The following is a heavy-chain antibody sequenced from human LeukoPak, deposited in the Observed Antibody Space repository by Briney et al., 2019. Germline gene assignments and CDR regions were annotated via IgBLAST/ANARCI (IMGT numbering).Heavy chain of an antibody. Sequence: GGSLRLSCAASGFTFSSNYMSWVRQAPGKGLEWVSVIYSGGSTYYADSVKGRFTISRDNSKNTLYLQMNSLRAEDTAVYYCAREAMAPDYYCGMDVWGQGTTVTVSS. CDR1: GFTFSSNY. D-gene: IGHD2-8*01. V-gene: IGHV3-66*01. J-gene: IGHJ6*02. CDR2: IYSGGST. CDR3: AREAMAPDYYCGMDV.